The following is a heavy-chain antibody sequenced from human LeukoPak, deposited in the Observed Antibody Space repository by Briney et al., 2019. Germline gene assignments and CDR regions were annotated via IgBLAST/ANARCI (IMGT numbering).Heavy chain of an antibody. CDR1: GGTLSSYA. J-gene: IGHJ4*02. Sequence: GSSVKVSCKASGGTLSSYAISWVRQAPGQGLEWMGRIIPILGIANYAQKFQGRVTITADKSTSTAYMELSSLRSEDTAVYYCARDGYYDSSGYPDYWGQGTLVTVSS. V-gene: IGHV1-69*04. D-gene: IGHD3-22*01. CDR3: ARDGYYDSSGYPDY. CDR2: IIPILGIA.